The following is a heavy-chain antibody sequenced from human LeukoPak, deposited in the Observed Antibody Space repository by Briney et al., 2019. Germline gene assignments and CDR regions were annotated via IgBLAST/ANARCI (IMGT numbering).Heavy chain of an antibody. CDR3: ARDKVKGAAAGTEYYGMDV. CDR2: ISGSGGST. CDR1: GFTFSSYA. J-gene: IGHJ6*02. V-gene: IGHV3-23*01. D-gene: IGHD6-13*01. Sequence: AGGSLRLSCAASGFTFSSYAMSWVRQAPGKGLEWVSAISGSGGSTYYADSVKGRFTISRDNSKNTLYLQMNSLRAEDTAVYYCARDKVKGAAAGTEYYGMDVWGQGTTVTVSS.